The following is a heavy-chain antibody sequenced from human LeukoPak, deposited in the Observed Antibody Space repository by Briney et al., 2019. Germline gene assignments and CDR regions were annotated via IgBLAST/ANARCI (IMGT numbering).Heavy chain of an antibody. D-gene: IGHD3-3*01. CDR2: IYSGGST. V-gene: IGHV3-66*02. J-gene: IGHJ4*02. CDR3: ASAMLHDFWSGYLEY. CDR1: GFTVSSNY. Sequence: PGGSLRLSCAASGFTVSSNYMSWVRQAPGKGLEWVSVIYSGGSTYYADSVKGRFTISRDNSKNTLYLQMNSLRAEDTAVYYCASAMLHDFWSGYLEYWGQGTLVTVSS.